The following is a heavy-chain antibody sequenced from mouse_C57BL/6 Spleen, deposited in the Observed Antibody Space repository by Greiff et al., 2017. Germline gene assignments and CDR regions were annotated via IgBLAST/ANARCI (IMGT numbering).Heavy chain of an antibody. D-gene: IGHD3-2*02. J-gene: IGHJ3*01. CDR1: GYSFTGYY. V-gene: IGHV1-31*01. Sequence: EVQLQQSGPELVKPGASVQISCKASGYSFTGYYMHWVKQSHGNILDWIGYIYPYNGVSSYNQKFKGKATLTVDKSSSTAYMELRSLTSEDSAVYYCARERAAQATPAWFAYWGQGTLVTVSA. CDR3: ARERAAQATPAWFAY. CDR2: IYPYNGVS.